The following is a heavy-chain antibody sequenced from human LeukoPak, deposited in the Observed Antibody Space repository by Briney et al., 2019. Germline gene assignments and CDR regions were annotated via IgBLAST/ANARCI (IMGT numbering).Heavy chain of an antibody. CDR3: ARGSRFGVVERDAFDI. Sequence: GGSLRLSCAASGFTVSSNYMSWVRQAPGKGLEWVSVIYSGGSTYYADSVKGRFTISRDNAKNSLYLQMNSLRAEDTAVYYCARGSRFGVVERDAFDIWGQGTMVTVSS. CDR2: IYSGGST. CDR1: GFTVSSNY. V-gene: IGHV3-53*01. D-gene: IGHD3-3*01. J-gene: IGHJ3*02.